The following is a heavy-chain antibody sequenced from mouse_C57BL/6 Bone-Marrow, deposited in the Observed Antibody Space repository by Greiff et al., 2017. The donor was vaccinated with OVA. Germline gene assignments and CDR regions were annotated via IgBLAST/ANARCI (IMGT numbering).Heavy chain of an antibody. CDR1: GYAFSSSW. D-gene: IGHD4-1*01. J-gene: IGHJ4*01. V-gene: IGHV1-82*01. CDR2: IYPGDGDT. CDR3: ARGGNWDDYAMDY. Sequence: VKLVESGAELVKPGASVKISCKASGYAFSSSWMNWVKQRPGKGLEWIGRIYPGDGDTNYNGKFKGKATLTADKSSSTAYMQLSSLTSEDSAVYFCARGGNWDDYAMDYWGQGTSVTVSS.